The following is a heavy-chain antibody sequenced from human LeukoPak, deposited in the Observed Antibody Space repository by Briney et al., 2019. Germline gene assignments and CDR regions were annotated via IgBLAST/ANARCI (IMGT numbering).Heavy chain of an antibody. D-gene: IGHD1-26*01. V-gene: IGHV4-30-2*01. Sequence: SETLSLTCTVSGGSISSGGYYWSWIRQPPGKGLEWIGYIYHSGSTYYNPSLKSRVTISVDRSKNQFSLKLSSVTAADTAVYYCASRVGAPYRVFDYWGQGTLVTVSS. CDR3: ASRVGAPYRVFDY. CDR1: GGSISSGGYY. CDR2: IYHSGST. J-gene: IGHJ4*02.